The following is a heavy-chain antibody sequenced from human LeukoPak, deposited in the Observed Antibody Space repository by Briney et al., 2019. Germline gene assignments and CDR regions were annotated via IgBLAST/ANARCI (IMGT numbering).Heavy chain of an antibody. Sequence: GESLRISCTGSGYIFTNYWIGWVRQMPGKGLEWMGIIYPGDSDTRYSPSFQGKVTISADKSITTAYLQSNSLKASDTAMYYCARRFGYSYYRPDGFDVWGQGTMVTVSS. D-gene: IGHD5-18*01. CDR2: IYPGDSDT. J-gene: IGHJ3*01. CDR1: GYIFTNYW. V-gene: IGHV5-51*01. CDR3: ARRFGYSYYRPDGFDV.